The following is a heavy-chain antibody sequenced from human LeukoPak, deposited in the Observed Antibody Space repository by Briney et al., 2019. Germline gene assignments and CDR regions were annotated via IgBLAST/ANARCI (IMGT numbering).Heavy chain of an antibody. Sequence: PSETLSLTCTVSGGSITNYYWSWIRQPPGQGLEWIGYIHYSGSTNYNPSLKSRVSISADMSTNQFSLKLTSVTAADTAVYYCARDGGRDSGSYYEDYWGQGTLVTVSS. CDR2: IHYSGST. J-gene: IGHJ4*02. V-gene: IGHV4-59*12. CDR1: GGSITNYY. CDR3: ARDGGRDSGSYYEDY. D-gene: IGHD1-26*01.